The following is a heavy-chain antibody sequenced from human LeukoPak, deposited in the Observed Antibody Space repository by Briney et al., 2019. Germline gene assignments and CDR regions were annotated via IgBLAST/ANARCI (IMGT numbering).Heavy chain of an antibody. Sequence: GASVKVSCKASGYTFTGYYMHWVRQAPGQGLEWMGWINPNSGGTNYAQKFQGRVTMTRDKSISTAYMELYSLRSDDTAVYYCARDPPGVRYGRPIFDFWGQGTLVTVS. CDR1: GYTFTGYY. D-gene: IGHD2-8*01. V-gene: IGHV1-2*02. CDR3: ARDPPGVRYGRPIFDF. CDR2: INPNSGGT. J-gene: IGHJ4*02.